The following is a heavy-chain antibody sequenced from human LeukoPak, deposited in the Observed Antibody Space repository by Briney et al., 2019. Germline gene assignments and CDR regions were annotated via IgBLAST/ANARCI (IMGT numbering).Heavy chain of an antibody. V-gene: IGHV1-18*01. CDR2: ISAYNGNT. CDR3: AREGLSCTNGVCYPNFDY. CDR1: GYTFTSYG. J-gene: IGHJ4*02. Sequence: ASVKVSCKASGYTFTSYGISWVRQAPGQGLEWMGWISAYNGNTNYAQKFQGRVTMTRDTSISTAYMELSRLRSDDTAVYYCAREGLSCTNGVCYPNFDYWGQGTLVTVSS. D-gene: IGHD2-8*01.